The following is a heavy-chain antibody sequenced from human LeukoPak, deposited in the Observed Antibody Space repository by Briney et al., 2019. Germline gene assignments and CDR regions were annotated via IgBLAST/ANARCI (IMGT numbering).Heavy chain of an antibody. V-gene: IGHV3-49*04. CDR3: TRVFPRGPYYYYYMDV. Sequence: GGSLRLSCTASGFTFGDYAMSWVRQAPGKGLEWVGFIRSKAYGGTTEYAASVKGGFTISRDDSKSIAYLQMNSLKTEDTAVYYCTRVFPRGPYYYYYMDVWVKGTTVTVSS. CDR1: GFTFGDYA. J-gene: IGHJ6*03. CDR2: IRSKAYGGTT.